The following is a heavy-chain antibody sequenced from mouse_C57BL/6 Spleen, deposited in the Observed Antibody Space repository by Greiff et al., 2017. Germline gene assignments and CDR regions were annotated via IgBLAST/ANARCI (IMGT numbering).Heavy chain of an antibody. CDR2: ISDGGSYT. J-gene: IGHJ1*03. CDR1: GFTFSSYA. Sequence: EVKVEESGGGLVKPGGSLKLSCAASGFTFSSYAMSWVRQTPEKRLEWVATISDGGSYTYYPDNVKGRFTISRDNAKNNLYLQMSHLKSEDTAMYYCARDPLYYYGSSHWYFDVWGTGTTVTVSS. V-gene: IGHV5-4*01. D-gene: IGHD1-1*01. CDR3: ARDPLYYYGSSHWYFDV.